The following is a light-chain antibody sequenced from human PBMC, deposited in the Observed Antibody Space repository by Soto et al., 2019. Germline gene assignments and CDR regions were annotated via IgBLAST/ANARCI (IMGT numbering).Light chain of an antibody. CDR2: ATS. Sequence: DIQMTQSPSSLSASVGDRVTITCRASQSIGNYLNWYQQKPGKAPNLLIYATSSLQTGVPSRFSGSGSGTDFTLTISSLQPEDFATYYCQQRDSFPRTFGQGTKVEIK. J-gene: IGKJ1*01. V-gene: IGKV1-39*01. CDR1: QSIGNY. CDR3: QQRDSFPRT.